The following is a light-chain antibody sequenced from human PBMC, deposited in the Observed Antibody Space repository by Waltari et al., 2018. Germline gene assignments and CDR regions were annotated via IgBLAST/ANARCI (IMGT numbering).Light chain of an antibody. J-gene: IGLJ1*01. CDR3: AAWDDSLNGLV. V-gene: IGLV1-44*01. CDR1: SSNIGSTT. CDR2: SNN. Sequence: QSVLTQPPSASGTPGQRVTISCSGSSSNIGSTTVNWYQQLPGTAPKLLIYSNNQRPSGVPDRFSGSKSGTSASLAISGLQSEDEADYYCAAWDDSLNGLVFGTGTKVTVL.